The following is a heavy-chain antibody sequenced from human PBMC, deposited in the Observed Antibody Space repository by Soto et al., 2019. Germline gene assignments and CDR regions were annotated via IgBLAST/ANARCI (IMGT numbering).Heavy chain of an antibody. CDR3: ARDPNYRNYGMDV. CDR1: GFTFSSYA. CDR2: ISYDGSNK. J-gene: IGHJ6*02. Sequence: QVQLVESGGGVVQPGRSLRLSCAASGFTFSSYAMHWVRQAPGKGLEWVAVISYDGSNKYYADSVKGRFTISRDNSKNTLYLQMNSLRAEETAVYYCARDPNYRNYGMDVWGQGTTVTVSS. D-gene: IGHD2-8*01. V-gene: IGHV3-30-3*01.